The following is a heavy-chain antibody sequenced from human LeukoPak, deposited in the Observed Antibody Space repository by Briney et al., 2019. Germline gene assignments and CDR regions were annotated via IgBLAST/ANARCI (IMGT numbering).Heavy chain of an antibody. Sequence: PSQTLSLTCTVSGGSISSGGYYWSWIRQPPGKGLEWIGYIYHSGSTYYNPSLESRVTISVDRSKNQFSLKLSSVTAADTAVYYCARTMVRGPMDPRVAFDIWGQGTMVTVSS. CDR3: ARTMVRGPMDPRVAFDI. V-gene: IGHV4-30-2*01. D-gene: IGHD3-10*01. CDR2: IYHSGST. J-gene: IGHJ3*02. CDR1: GGSISSGGYY.